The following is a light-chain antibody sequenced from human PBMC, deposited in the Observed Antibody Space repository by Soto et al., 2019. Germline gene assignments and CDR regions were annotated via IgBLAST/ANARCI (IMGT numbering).Light chain of an antibody. CDR1: QSVSSSY. CDR2: GAS. CDR3: QQYSSSLFT. V-gene: IGKV3-20*01. J-gene: IGKJ3*01. Sequence: PGERATLSCRASQSVSSSYLAWYQQKPGQAPRLLIYGASSRATGIPDRFSGSGSGTDFTLTIGRLEPEDFAVYYCQQYSSSLFTFGPGTKVDIK.